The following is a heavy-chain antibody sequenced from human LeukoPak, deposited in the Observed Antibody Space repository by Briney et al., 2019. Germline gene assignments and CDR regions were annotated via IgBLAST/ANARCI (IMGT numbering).Heavy chain of an antibody. CDR2: IYWDDDK. Sequence: TLSLTCTVSGGSISTSNYYWGWIRQPPGKALEWLALIYWDDDKRYSPSLKSRLTITKDTSKNQVVLTMTNMDPVDTATYYCAHLVAHSYYDSSGCFDYWGQGTLVTVSS. CDR3: AHLVAHSYYDSSGCFDY. CDR1: GGSISTSNYY. D-gene: IGHD3-22*01. J-gene: IGHJ4*02. V-gene: IGHV2-5*02.